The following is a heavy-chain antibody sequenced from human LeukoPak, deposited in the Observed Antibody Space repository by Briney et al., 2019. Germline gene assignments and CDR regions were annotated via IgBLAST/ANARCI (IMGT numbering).Heavy chain of an antibody. CDR1: GYTFTSYD. D-gene: IGHD6-13*01. CDR2: MNPNSGNT. Sequence: ASVKVSCKASGYTFTSYDINWVRQATGQGFEWMGWMNPNSGNTGYAQKFQGRVTMTRNTSISTAYMELSSLRSEDTAVYYCARGSDSSSWYGNWFDPWGQGTLVTVSS. CDR3: ARGSDSSSWYGNWFDP. J-gene: IGHJ5*02. V-gene: IGHV1-8*02.